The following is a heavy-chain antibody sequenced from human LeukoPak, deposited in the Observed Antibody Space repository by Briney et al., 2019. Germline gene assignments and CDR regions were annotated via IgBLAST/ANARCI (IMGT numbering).Heavy chain of an antibody. J-gene: IGHJ5*02. CDR1: GGSFSGYY. Sequence: SETLSLTCAVYGGSFSGYYWSWIRQPPGKGLEWIGEINHSGSTNYNPSLKRRVTISVDTSKNQFSLKLSSVTAADTAVYYCARVGTIYYDFWSGYSAVWFDPWGQGTLVTVSS. CDR3: ARVGTIYYDFWSGYSAVWFDP. CDR2: INHSGST. D-gene: IGHD3-3*01. V-gene: IGHV4-34*01.